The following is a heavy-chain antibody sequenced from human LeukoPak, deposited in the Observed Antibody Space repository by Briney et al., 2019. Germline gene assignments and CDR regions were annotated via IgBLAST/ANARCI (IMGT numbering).Heavy chain of an antibody. D-gene: IGHD5-18*01. Sequence: TSETLSLTCAVSGGSISSGGYSWSWIRQPPGKGLEWIGYIYHSGSTYYNPSLKSRVTISVDRSKNQFSLKLSSVTAADTAVYYCARDSVTAMRGFVYWGQGTLVTVSS. CDR3: ARDSVTAMRGFVY. J-gene: IGHJ4*02. CDR2: IYHSGST. V-gene: IGHV4-30-2*01. CDR1: GGSISSGGYS.